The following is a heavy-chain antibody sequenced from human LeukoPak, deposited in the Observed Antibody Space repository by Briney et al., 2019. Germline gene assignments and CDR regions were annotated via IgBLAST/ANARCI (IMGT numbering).Heavy chain of an antibody. J-gene: IGHJ4*02. CDR2: ISYDGSNK. Sequence: QPGGSLRLSCAASGFTFSSYSMNWVRQAPGKGLEWVAVISYDGSNKYYADSVKGRFTISRDNSKNTLYLQMNSLRAEDTAVYYCAKWAGVYDYDSSGYLSGFDYWGQGTLVSVSS. CDR3: AKWAGVYDYDSSGYLSGFDY. V-gene: IGHV3-30*18. CDR1: GFTFSSYS. D-gene: IGHD3-22*01.